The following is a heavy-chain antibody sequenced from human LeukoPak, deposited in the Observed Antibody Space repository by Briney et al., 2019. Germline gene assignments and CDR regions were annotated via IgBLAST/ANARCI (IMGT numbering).Heavy chain of an antibody. J-gene: IGHJ4*02. Sequence: SETLSLTCTVSGGSISSYYWSWLQQPPGKRLEWIGYIYFSGSTNYNPSLKSRVTISVDTSKNQFSLKLSSVTAADTAVYYCARDSRSYYDSSGYYGTFDYWGQGTLVTVSS. CDR3: ARDSRSYYDSSGYYGTFDY. V-gene: IGHV4-59*01. CDR1: GGSISSYY. CDR2: IYFSGST. D-gene: IGHD3-22*01.